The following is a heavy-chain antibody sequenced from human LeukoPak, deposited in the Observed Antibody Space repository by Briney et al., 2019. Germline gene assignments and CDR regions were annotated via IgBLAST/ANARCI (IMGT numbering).Heavy chain of an antibody. CDR2: INHSGST. Sequence: PSETLSLTCAVYGESFSGYYWSWIRQPPGKGLEWIGEINHSGSTNYNPSLKSRVTISVDTSKNQFSLKLSSVTAADTAVYYCARVDVVPAAIIGFDPWGQGTLVTVSS. CDR3: ARVDVVPAAIIGFDP. V-gene: IGHV4-34*01. J-gene: IGHJ5*02. D-gene: IGHD2-2*01. CDR1: GESFSGYY.